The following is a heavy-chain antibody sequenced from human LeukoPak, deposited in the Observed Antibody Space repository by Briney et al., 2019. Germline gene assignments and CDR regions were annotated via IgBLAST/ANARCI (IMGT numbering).Heavy chain of an antibody. CDR1: GYSISSGYY. J-gene: IGHJ4*02. V-gene: IGHV4-38-2*02. Sequence: SETLSLTCTVSGYSISSGYYWGWIRQPPGKGLEWIGSIYHSGSTYYNPSLKSRVTISLDTSKNQFSLELSSVTAADTAVYYCAKWGCSGGSCYPFDYWGQGTLVTVSS. CDR2: IYHSGST. D-gene: IGHD2-15*01. CDR3: AKWGCSGGSCYPFDY.